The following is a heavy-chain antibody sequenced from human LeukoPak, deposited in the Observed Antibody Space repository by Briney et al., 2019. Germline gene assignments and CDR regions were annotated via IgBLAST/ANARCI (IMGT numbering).Heavy chain of an antibody. CDR1: GFTFSSYA. J-gene: IGHJ4*02. Sequence: KPGGSLRLSCAASGFTFSSYAMSWVRQAPGKGLEWVSSISSSSSYIYYADSVKGRFTISRDNAKNSLYLQMNSLRAEDTAVYYCARDSTVGGDYYFDYWGQGTLVTVSS. CDR3: ARDSTVGGDYYFDY. V-gene: IGHV3-21*01. D-gene: IGHD4-23*01. CDR2: ISSSSSYI.